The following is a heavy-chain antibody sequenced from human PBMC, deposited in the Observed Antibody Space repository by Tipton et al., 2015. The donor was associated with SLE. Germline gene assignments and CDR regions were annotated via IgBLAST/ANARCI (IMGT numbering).Heavy chain of an antibody. Sequence: TLSLTCAVYGGSFSGYYWSWIRQPPGKGLEWIGEINHSGSTNSNPSLKSRVTMSVDTSRNQFSLKLGSVTAADTAVYYCSRLGFRDRPAIIPEKQWNYFTNGFDIWGQGTKVTVSS. V-gene: IGHV4-34*01. CDR2: INHSGST. D-gene: IGHD1-7*01. CDR1: GGSFSGYY. J-gene: IGHJ3*02. CDR3: SRLGFRDRPAIIPEKQWNYFTNGFDI.